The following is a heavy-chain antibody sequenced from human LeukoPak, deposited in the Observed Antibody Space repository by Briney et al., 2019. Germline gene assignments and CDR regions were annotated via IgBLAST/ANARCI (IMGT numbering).Heavy chain of an antibody. D-gene: IGHD3-22*01. CDR3: ARDRAPHTYYYDSSGYRY. J-gene: IGHJ4*02. CDR2: FSGYNGNT. V-gene: IGHV1-18*01. CDR1: GYTFTSDG. Sequence: GASVKVSCKASGYTFTSDGICWVRQAPGQGRECMGWFSGYNGNTNSAQKLQGGVTTTTDTSTSTDYMELRSLSSHDTAVNYCARDRAPHTYYYDSSGYRYWGQGTPVTVSS.